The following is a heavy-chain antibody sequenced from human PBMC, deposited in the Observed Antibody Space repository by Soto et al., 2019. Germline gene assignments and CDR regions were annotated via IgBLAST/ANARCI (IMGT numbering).Heavy chain of an antibody. V-gene: IGHV3-48*01. Sequence: GGSLRHSCAASGFTFSSYSMNWVRQAPGKGLEWVSYISSSSSTIYYADSVKGRFTISRDNAKNSLYLQMNSLRVEDTAVYFCVRDRGYPDSFDIWGPGTLVTVSS. CDR1: GFTFSSYS. D-gene: IGHD3-10*01. CDR2: ISSSSSTI. CDR3: VRDRGYPDSFDI. J-gene: IGHJ3*02.